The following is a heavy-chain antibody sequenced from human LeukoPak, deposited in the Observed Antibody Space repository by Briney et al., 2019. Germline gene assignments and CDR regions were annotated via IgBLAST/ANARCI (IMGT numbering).Heavy chain of an antibody. CDR1: GGSITNY. V-gene: IGHV4-59*01. J-gene: IGHJ6*03. CDR2: IHYSGST. D-gene: IGHD5-18*01. CDR3: ARERGRSYGSVPYYYYYMDV. Sequence: SETLSLTCTVSGGSITNYWSWIRQPPGKGLEWIGYIHYSGSTNYNPSLKSRVTISVDTSKNQFSLKLSSVTAADTAVYYCARERGRSYGSVPYYYYYMDVWGKGTTVTVSS.